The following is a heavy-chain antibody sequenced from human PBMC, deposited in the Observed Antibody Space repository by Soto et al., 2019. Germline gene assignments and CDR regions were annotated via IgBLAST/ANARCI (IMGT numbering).Heavy chain of an antibody. V-gene: IGHV1-3*01. J-gene: IGHJ4*02. CDR3: ARGPHYYDILTGYSPRYYFDY. CDR1: GYTFTSYA. D-gene: IGHD3-9*01. Sequence: ASVKVSCKASGYTFTSYAMHWVRQAPGQRLEWMGWINAGNGNTKYSQKFQGRVTITRDTSASTAYMELSSLRSEDTAVYYCARGPHYYDILTGYSPRYYFDYWGQGTLVTVSS. CDR2: INAGNGNT.